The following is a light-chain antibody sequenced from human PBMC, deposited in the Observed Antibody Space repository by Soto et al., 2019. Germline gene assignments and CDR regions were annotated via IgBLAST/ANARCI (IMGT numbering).Light chain of an antibody. J-gene: IGKJ4*01. Sequence: ESVLTQSPGTLSLSPGERATLSCRASQSVSSIYLAWYQQKPGQAPRLLIYGASSRATGIPDRFSGSGSGTDFILTISRLEPEDFAVYYCQQYGTSPLTFGGGTKVEIK. CDR1: QSVSSIY. CDR2: GAS. V-gene: IGKV3-20*01. CDR3: QQYGTSPLT.